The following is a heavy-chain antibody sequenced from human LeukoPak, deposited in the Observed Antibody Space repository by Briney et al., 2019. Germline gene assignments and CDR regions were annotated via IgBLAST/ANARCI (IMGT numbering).Heavy chain of an antibody. CDR1: GGTFSSYA. Sequence: EASVKVSCKASGGTFSSYAISWVRQAPGQGLEWMGGIIPIFGTANYAQKFQGRVTITADESTSTAYMELSSLRSEDTAVYYCAREGRVVVVAAGFDYWGQGTLVTVSS. CDR3: AREGRVVVVAAGFDY. CDR2: IIPIFGTA. V-gene: IGHV1-69*13. J-gene: IGHJ4*02. D-gene: IGHD2-15*01.